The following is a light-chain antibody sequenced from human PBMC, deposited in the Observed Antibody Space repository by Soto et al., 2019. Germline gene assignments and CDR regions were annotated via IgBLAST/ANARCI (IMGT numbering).Light chain of an antibody. CDR1: SSNIGAGYD. CDR3: QSYDSSLSGSV. Sequence: QSVLTQPPSVSGAPGQRVTISCTGTSSNIGAGYDVHWYQQRPGTAPKLLSYGNINRPSGVPDRFSCAKSGTSASLAITGLQAEDEADYYCQSYDSSLSGSVFGGGTKLTVL. CDR2: GNI. J-gene: IGLJ2*01. V-gene: IGLV1-40*01.